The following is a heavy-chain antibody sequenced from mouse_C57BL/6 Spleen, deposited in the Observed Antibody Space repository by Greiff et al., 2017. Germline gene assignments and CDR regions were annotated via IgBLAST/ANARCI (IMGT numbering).Heavy chain of an antibody. CDR3: ARPGDYDDWFAY. CDR2: ISRGSSTI. J-gene: IGHJ3*01. V-gene: IGHV5-17*01. CDR1: GFTFSDYG. D-gene: IGHD2-4*01. Sequence: EVKLVESGGGLVKPGGSLKLSCAASGFTFSDYGMHWVRQAPETGLEWVAYISRGSSTIYYADTVKDRFTISIDNAKNTLFLQMTSLRSEDTAMYYCARPGDYDDWFAYWGQGTLVTVSA.